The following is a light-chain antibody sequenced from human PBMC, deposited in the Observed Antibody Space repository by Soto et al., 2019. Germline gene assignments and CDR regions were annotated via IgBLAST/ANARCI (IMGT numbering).Light chain of an antibody. V-gene: IGKV1-27*01. J-gene: IGKJ4*01. CDR1: QDISNY. CDR3: QKYDTDPLT. CDR2: GAS. Sequence: DIQMTQSPSSLSASVGDTVTITCRASQDISNYLAWYQQKAGRVPVLLMYGASTLQSGVPSRFSGSRSGTEFTLTISSLQPEDVATYYCQKYDTDPLTFGGGTKVEIK.